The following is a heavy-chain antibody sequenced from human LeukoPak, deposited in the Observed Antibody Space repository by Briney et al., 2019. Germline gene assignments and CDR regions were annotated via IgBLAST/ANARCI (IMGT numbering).Heavy chain of an antibody. D-gene: IGHD4-17*01. Sequence: PSETLSLTCTVSGGSISSSSYYWGWIHQPPGKGLEWIGSIYYSGSTYYNPSLKSRVTISVDTSKNQFSLKLSSVTAADTAVYYCARARLYGDYVDYYYYMDVWGKGTTVTISS. J-gene: IGHJ6*03. CDR3: ARARLYGDYVDYYYYMDV. CDR1: GGSISSSSYY. V-gene: IGHV4-39*01. CDR2: IYYSGST.